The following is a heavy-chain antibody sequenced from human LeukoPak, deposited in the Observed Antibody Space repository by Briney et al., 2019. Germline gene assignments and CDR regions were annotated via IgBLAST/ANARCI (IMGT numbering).Heavy chain of an antibody. D-gene: IGHD1-26*01. V-gene: IGHV4-34*01. Sequence: PSETLSLTCAIYGGSFSGYYWSWIRQPPGKGLEWIGEIHHSGSTNYNPSLKSRVTISVDTSKKQFSLKLSSVTAADTAVYYCARVMAGSGSSPRWDAFDIWGQGTMVTVSS. CDR1: GGSFSGYY. CDR3: ARVMAGSGSSPRWDAFDI. CDR2: IHHSGST. J-gene: IGHJ3*02.